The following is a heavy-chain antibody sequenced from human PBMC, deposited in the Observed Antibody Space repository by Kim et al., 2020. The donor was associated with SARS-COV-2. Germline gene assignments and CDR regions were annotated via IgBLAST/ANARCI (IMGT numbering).Heavy chain of an antibody. J-gene: IGHJ4*02. CDR2: EK. V-gene: IGHV3-7*01. D-gene: IGHD2-8*01. CDR3: ARDPQRGVYDY. Sequence: EKNHVDPVKGRFTISRDNAKNSLYLQMNCLRVEDTAVYYCARDPQRGVYDYWGQGSLVTVSS.